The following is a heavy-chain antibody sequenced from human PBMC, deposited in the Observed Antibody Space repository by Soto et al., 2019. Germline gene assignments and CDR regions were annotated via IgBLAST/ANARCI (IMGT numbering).Heavy chain of an antibody. CDR2: IYYSGNT. V-gene: IGHV4-31*03. Sequence: PSETLSLTCTVSGGSISSGGYYWSWIRQHPGKGLEWIGFIYYSGNTYYNPSLKSRISISVDTSKNRFSLKLSSVTAADTAVYYCARDSVGATGVDYWGQGTLVTVSS. CDR1: GGSISSGGYY. D-gene: IGHD1-26*01. CDR3: ARDSVGATGVDY. J-gene: IGHJ4*02.